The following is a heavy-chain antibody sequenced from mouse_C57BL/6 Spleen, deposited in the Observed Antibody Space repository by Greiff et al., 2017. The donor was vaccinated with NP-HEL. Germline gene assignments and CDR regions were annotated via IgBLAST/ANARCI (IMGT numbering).Heavy chain of an antibody. CDR2: IDPSDSYT. CDR1: GYTFTSYW. Sequence: QVQLQQPGAELVKPGASVKLSCKASGYTFTSYWMQWVKQRPGQGLEWIGEIDPSDSYTNYNQKFKGKATLTVDTSSSTAYMQLSSLTSEESAVYYCASRSNYLDYWGQGTTLTVSS. CDR3: ASRSNYLDY. D-gene: IGHD5-1*01. V-gene: IGHV1-50*01. J-gene: IGHJ2*01.